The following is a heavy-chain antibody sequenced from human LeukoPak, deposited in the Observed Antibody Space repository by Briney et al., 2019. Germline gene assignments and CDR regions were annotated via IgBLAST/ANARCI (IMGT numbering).Heavy chain of an antibody. CDR1: GGSISSSSYY. V-gene: IGHV4-39*01. J-gene: IGHJ4*02. CDR3: ARRLRGGTGSGSLDY. CDR2: IYYSGST. Sequence: SETLSLTCTVSGGSISSSSYYWGWLRQPPGQGLEWIGSIYYSGSTYYNPSLRSRVTISVDTSKNRFSLKLSSATAADTAGYCCARRLRGGTGSGSLDYWGQGTLVTVSS. D-gene: IGHD3-10*01.